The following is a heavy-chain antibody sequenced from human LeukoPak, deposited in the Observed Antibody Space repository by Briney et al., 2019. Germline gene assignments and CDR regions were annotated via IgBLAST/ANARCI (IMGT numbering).Heavy chain of an antibody. D-gene: IGHD1-26*01. Sequence: KPSETLSLTCTVSGGSISSSSYYWGRICQPPGKGLEWIGSIYYSGSTYYNPSLKSRVTISVDTSKNQFSLKLSSVTAADTAVYYCARPSWEQEIDYWGQGTLVTVSS. CDR3: ARPSWEQEIDY. V-gene: IGHV4-39*01. J-gene: IGHJ4*02. CDR2: IYYSGST. CDR1: GGSISSSSYY.